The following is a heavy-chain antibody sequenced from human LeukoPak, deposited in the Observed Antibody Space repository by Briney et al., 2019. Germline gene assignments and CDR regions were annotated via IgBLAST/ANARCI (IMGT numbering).Heavy chain of an antibody. CDR2: VDGGGTGT. D-gene: IGHD2/OR15-2a*01. V-gene: IGHV3-74*01. Sequence: GGSLRLSCGASGFTFINYWMHWVRQAPGKGLVWVSRVDGGGTGTSYADSVKGRFTISRDNAKNTVYPQMNSLRAEDTAVYYCTTTFEFWGQGTLVTVSS. CDR3: TTTFEF. J-gene: IGHJ4*02. CDR1: GFTFINYW.